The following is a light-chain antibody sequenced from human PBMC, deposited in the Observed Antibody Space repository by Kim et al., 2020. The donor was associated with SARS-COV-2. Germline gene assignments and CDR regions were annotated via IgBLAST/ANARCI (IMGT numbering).Light chain of an antibody. CDR1: QSISSW. Sequence: SASVGDIVTITCRASQSISSWLAWYQQKPGKAPKLLIYKASSLESGVPSRFSGSGSGTEFTLTISSLQPDDFATYYCQQYNSQWTFGQGTKVDIK. CDR3: QQYNSQWT. CDR2: KAS. V-gene: IGKV1-5*03. J-gene: IGKJ1*01.